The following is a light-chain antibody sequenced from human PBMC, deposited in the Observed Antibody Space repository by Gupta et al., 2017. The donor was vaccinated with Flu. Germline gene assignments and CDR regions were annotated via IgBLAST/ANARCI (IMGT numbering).Light chain of an antibody. CDR3: MQDPQTPQT. V-gene: IGKV2-28*01. Sequence: DIVMTQSPLSLPVTPGEPASISCRSSQSLLHSNGYNYLDWYLQKPGQSPQLLIYLGSNRASGVPDRFSGSGSGTDFTLKISRVEAEDVGVYYCMQDPQTPQTFGEGTKLEIK. CDR1: QSLLHSNGYNY. J-gene: IGKJ2*01. CDR2: LGS.